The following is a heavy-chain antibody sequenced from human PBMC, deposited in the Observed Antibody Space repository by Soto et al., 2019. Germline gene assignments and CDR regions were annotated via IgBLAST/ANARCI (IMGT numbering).Heavy chain of an antibody. J-gene: IGHJ5*02. Sequence: PVKVSCKASGGTFSSYAISWVRQAPGQGLEWMGGIIPIFGTANYAQKFQGRVTITADESTSTSYMELRSLRSDDTAVYDCARRGPDSSSLRCYWFGPWGQGMLVT. CDR3: ARRGPDSSSLRCYWFGP. V-gene: IGHV1-69*13. CDR2: IIPIFGTA. CDR1: GGTFSSYA. D-gene: IGHD6-6*01.